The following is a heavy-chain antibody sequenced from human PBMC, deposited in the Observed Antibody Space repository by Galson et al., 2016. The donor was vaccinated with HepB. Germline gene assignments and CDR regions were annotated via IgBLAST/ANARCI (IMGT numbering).Heavy chain of an antibody. J-gene: IGHJ5*02. CDR2: INADNGNT. Sequence: SVKVSCKASGYAFGSHAMHWVRQAPGQRLEWMGWINADNGNTQYLQKFQGRVTITRDTSASTVYMELSSLRSEDTAVYYCARDLSRGYYDSSGFAHGSGWFDPWGQGTLVTVSS. CDR3: ARDLSRGYYDSSGFAHGSGWFDP. V-gene: IGHV1-3*01. CDR1: GYAFGSHA. D-gene: IGHD3-22*01.